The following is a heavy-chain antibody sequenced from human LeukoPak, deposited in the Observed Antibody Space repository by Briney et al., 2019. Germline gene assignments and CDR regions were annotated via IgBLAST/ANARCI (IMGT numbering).Heavy chain of an antibody. J-gene: IGHJ6*03. Sequence: ASVKVSFKASGYTFTSYDINWVRQATGQGLEWMGWMNPNSGNTGYAQKFQGRVTITRNTSISTAYMELSSLRSGDTAVYYCARGREDSSSWYYNLYYYYYMDVWGKGTTVPVSS. D-gene: IGHD6-13*01. CDR1: GYTFTSYD. CDR2: MNPNSGNT. CDR3: ARGREDSSSWYYNLYYYYYMDV. V-gene: IGHV1-8*03.